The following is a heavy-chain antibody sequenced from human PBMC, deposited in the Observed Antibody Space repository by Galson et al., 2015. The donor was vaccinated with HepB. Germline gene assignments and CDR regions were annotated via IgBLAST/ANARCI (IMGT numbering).Heavy chain of an antibody. CDR1: GGTFSSYT. V-gene: IGHV1-69*02. J-gene: IGHJ5*02. D-gene: IGHD3-10*01. CDR2: IIPILGIA. Sequence: SVKVSCKASGGTFSSYTISWVRQAPGQGLEWMGRIIPILGIANYAQKFQGRVTITADKSTSTAYMELSSLRSEDTAVYYCARSATPGGFDPWGQGTLVTVSS. CDR3: ARSATPGGFDP.